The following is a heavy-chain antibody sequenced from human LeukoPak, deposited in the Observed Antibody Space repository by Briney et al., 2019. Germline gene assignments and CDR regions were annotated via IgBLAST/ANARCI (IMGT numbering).Heavy chain of an antibody. CDR1: GYTFTSYD. V-gene: IGHV1-8*01. J-gene: IGHJ6*02. D-gene: IGHD3-10*01. CDR3: AVYMVPGASYYYYGMDV. Sequence: ASVKVSCKASGYTFTSYDINWVRQATGQGLEWMGWMNPNSGNTGYAQKFQGRVTMTRNTSISTAYMELSSLRSEDTAVYYCAVYMVPGASYYYYGMDVWGQGTTVTVSS. CDR2: MNPNSGNT.